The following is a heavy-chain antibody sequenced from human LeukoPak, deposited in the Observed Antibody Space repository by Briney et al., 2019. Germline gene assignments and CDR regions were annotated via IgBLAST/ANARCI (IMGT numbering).Heavy chain of an antibody. CDR3: ASYYDSSGNAFDI. J-gene: IGHJ3*02. Sequence: PGRSLILSCAASGFTVSSNYMSWVRQAPGKGLGWGSVIYGGGRKSYADSVKVRFTISRDNSKNTLYLQMNSLRAEDTAVYYCASYYDSSGNAFDIWGQGTMVTVSS. CDR1: GFTVSSNY. D-gene: IGHD3-22*01. CDR2: IYGGGRK. V-gene: IGHV3-53*01.